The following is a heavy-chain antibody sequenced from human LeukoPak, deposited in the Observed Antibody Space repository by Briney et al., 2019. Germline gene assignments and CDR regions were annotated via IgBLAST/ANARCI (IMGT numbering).Heavy chain of an antibody. V-gene: IGHV3-66*01. CDR2: IYSDDST. Sequence: GGSLRLSCAASGFTFSNYAMSWVRQASGKGLEWVSVIYSDDSTFYADSVKGRFTISRDNSKNSLYLQMNNLRAEDTAVYYCARVQSSALPRWYWGQGTRVTVSS. CDR1: GFTFSNYA. J-gene: IGHJ4*02. D-gene: IGHD3-22*01. CDR3: ARVQSSALPRWY.